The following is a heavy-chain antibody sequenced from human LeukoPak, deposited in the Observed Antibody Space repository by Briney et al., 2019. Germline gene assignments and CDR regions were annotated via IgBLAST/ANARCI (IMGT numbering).Heavy chain of an antibody. V-gene: IGHV3-30*04. CDR1: GFTFSSYA. D-gene: IGHD1-1*01. Sequence: GGSLRLSCAASGFTFSSYAMHWVRQAPGKGLEWVAVISYDGSNKYYADSVKGRFTISRDNSKNTLYLQMNGLRAEDTAVYYCARLGLEVGGPNWFDPWGQGTLVTVSS. CDR3: ARLGLEVGGPNWFDP. CDR2: ISYDGSNK. J-gene: IGHJ5*02.